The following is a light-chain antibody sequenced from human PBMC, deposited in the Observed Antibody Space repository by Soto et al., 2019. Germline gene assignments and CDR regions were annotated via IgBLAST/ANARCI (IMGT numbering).Light chain of an antibody. CDR3: QQYNSYSKLT. V-gene: IGKV1-5*01. Sequence: QMTQSPSTLPAYVRSILPTTCPVSQSISSWLAWYQQKPGISPKLLVVDASSLESGVPSRFSGSGSGTEFTLTISSLQPDDFATYYCQQYNSYSKLTFGGGTKVDI. CDR2: DAS. J-gene: IGKJ4*01. CDR1: QSISSW.